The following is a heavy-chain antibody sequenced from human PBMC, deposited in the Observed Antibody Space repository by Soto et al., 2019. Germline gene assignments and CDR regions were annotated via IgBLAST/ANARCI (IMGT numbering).Heavy chain of an antibody. D-gene: IGHD4-17*01. CDR3: AKDRILYGVKYYFDY. V-gene: IGHV3-30*18. CDR2: ISYDGSNK. CDR1: GFTFSSYG. J-gene: IGHJ4*02. Sequence: GGSPRLSCAASGFTFSSYGMHWVRQAPGKGLEWVAVISYDGSNKYYADSVKGRFTISRDNSKNTLYLQMNSLRAEDTAVYYCAKDRILYGVKYYFDYWGQGTLVTVSS.